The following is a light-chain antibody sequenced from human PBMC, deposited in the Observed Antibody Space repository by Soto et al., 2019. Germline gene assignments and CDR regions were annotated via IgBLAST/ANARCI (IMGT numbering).Light chain of an antibody. Sequence: QSVLTQPASVSGSPGQSIAISCTGTSSDVGGYNYVSWYQQHPGKATKLMIYDVSSRPSGVSNRFSGSKSGNTASLTISGLQAGDEADYYCSSYTSSTTEVFGTGTKVTVL. CDR1: SSDVGGYNY. CDR2: DVS. CDR3: SSYTSSTTEV. J-gene: IGLJ1*01. V-gene: IGLV2-14*03.